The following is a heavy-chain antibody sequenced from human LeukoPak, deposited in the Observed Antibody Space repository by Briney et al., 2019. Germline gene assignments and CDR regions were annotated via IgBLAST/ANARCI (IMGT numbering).Heavy chain of an antibody. V-gene: IGHV3-21*01. D-gene: IGHD6-19*01. CDR3: TRETSYSSGFDF. CDR1: GFTFSSSS. Sequence: PGGSLRLSCAASGFTFSSSSMNWVRQAPGKGLEWVSSISSTGSNTYYTDSVRGRFTISRDNAKNSLYLQMNSLRAEDTSVYYCTRETSYSSGFDFWGQGALVTVSS. J-gene: IGHJ4*02. CDR2: ISSTGSNT.